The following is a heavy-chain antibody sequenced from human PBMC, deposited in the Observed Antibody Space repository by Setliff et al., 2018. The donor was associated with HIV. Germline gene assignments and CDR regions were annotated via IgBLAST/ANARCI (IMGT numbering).Heavy chain of an antibody. Sequence: SETLSLTCTVSGGSISSGGYYWSWIRQHPGKGLEWIGYIYYSGSTYYNPSLKSRVTMSVDTSKNQFSLKLNSVTAADTAVYFCARTRAPYFFDFWGQGAQVTVSS. CDR2: IYYSGST. CDR1: GGSISSGGYY. D-gene: IGHD1-26*01. J-gene: IGHJ4*02. V-gene: IGHV4-31*03. CDR3: ARTRAPYFFDF.